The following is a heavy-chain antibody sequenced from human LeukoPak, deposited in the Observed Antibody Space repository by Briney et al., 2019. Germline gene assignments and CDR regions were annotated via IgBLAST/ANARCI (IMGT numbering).Heavy chain of an antibody. J-gene: IGHJ4*02. CDR3: ARDLRGDY. Sequence: GGSLRLSCAASGFTFSSFSMNWVRQAPGKGLEWVSYISSSSSTIYYADSVKGRLTISRDNAKNSLYLQMNSLRDGDTALYYCARDLRGDYWGQGTPVTVSS. V-gene: IGHV3-48*02. CDR1: GFTFSSFS. CDR2: ISSSSSTI.